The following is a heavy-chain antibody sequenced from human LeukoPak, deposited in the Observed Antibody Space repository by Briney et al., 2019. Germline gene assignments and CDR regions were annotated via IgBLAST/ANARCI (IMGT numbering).Heavy chain of an antibody. CDR3: AREAPPPSAAHRSHMDV. CDR2: IIPIFGTA. D-gene: IGHD2-2*01. CDR1: GGTFSSYA. Sequence: VASVKVSCKASGGTFSSYAISWVRQAPGQGLEWMGGIIPIFGTANYAQKFQGRVTITTDESTSTAYMELSSLRSEDTAVYYCAREAPPPSAAHRSHMDVWGKGTTVTVSS. V-gene: IGHV1-69*05. J-gene: IGHJ6*03.